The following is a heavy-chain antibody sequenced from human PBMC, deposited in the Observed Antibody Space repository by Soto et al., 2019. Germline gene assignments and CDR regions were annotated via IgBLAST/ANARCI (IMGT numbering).Heavy chain of an antibody. V-gene: IGHV1-18*01. CDR1: GYTFTSYG. D-gene: IGHD4-17*01. J-gene: IGHJ5*02. CDR2: ISAYNGNT. CDR3: ASWLHGDYESPDGDWFDP. Sequence: ASVKVSCKASGYTFTSYGISWVRQAPGQGLEWMGWISAYNGNTNYAQKLQGRVTMTTDTSTSTAYMELRSLRSDDTAVYYFASWLHGDYESPDGDWFDPWGQGTLVTVSS.